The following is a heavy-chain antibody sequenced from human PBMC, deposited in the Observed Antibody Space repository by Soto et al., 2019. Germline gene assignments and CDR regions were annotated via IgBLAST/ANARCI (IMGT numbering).Heavy chain of an antibody. J-gene: IGHJ4*02. CDR3: ARDGTGITLWGFDY. Sequence: ASLKVACNASRYTFTSYGISCVRQAPGQGLEWMGWISAYNGNTNYAQKLQGRVTMTTDTSTSTAYMELRSLRSDDTAVYYCARDGTGITLWGFDYWGQGTLVTVSS. D-gene: IGHD3-10*02. CDR2: ISAYNGNT. V-gene: IGHV1-18*04. CDR1: RYTFTSYG.